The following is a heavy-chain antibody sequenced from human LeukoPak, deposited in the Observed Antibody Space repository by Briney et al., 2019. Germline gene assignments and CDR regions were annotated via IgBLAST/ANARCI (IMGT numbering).Heavy chain of an antibody. J-gene: IGHJ4*02. CDR2: IYYSGST. V-gene: IGHV4-59*01. Sequence: SETLSLTCTVSGGSISSYYWSWIRHPPGKGLEWIGYIYYSGSTNYNPSLKSRVTISVDTSKNQFSLKLSSVTAADTAVYYCARDRRFGFDYWGRGTLVTVSS. CDR3: ARDRRFGFDY. D-gene: IGHD3-16*01. CDR1: GGSISSYY.